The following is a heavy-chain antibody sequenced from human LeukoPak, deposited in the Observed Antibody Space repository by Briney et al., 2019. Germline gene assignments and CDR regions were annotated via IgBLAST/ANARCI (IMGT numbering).Heavy chain of an antibody. CDR3: ARPGAPDAFDN. V-gene: IGHV3-53*01. J-gene: IGHJ3*02. D-gene: IGHD1-26*01. Sequence: GGSLRLSCAASGFTVSSNYMSWVRQAPGKGLEWVSSIYSAGSTNYADSVRGRFTISRDNSKNTLYLQMNSLRVEDTAVYYCARPGAPDAFDNWGRGTMVTFSS. CDR1: GFTVSSNY. CDR2: IYSAGST.